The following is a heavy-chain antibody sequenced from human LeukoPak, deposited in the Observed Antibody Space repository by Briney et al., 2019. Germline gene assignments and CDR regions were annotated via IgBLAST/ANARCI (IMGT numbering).Heavy chain of an antibody. CDR1: GFTFSSYW. V-gene: IGHV3-7*01. CDR2: IKQDGSEK. CDR3: ARPQSTSRYGSGRPFDY. J-gene: IGHJ4*02. Sequence: GGSLRLSCAASGFTFSSYWMSWVRQAPGKGLEWVANIKQDGSEKYYVASVKGRFTISRDNAKNSLYLQMNSLRAEDTAVYYCARPQSTSRYGSGRPFDYWGQGTLVTVSS. D-gene: IGHD3-10*01.